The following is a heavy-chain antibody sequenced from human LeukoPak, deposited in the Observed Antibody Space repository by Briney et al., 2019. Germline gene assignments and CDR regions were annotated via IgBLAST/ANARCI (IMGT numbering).Heavy chain of an antibody. V-gene: IGHV3-30*02. J-gene: IGHJ4*02. CDR2: IRSNGNDK. CDR1: GFTFSSHA. D-gene: IGHD1-26*01. CDR3: ANGDSGGSGGGY. Sequence: GGCLRLSCATYGFTFSSHAIAWVRQTPGRGLEWVAFIRSNGNDKYYADSVQGRFIISRDNSKNTLYLQMTTLRTEDTAVYYCANGDSGGSGGGYWGQGTLVSVSS.